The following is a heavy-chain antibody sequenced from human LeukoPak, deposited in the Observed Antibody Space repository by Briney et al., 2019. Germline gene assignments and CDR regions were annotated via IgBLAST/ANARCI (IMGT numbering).Heavy chain of an antibody. J-gene: IGHJ2*01. CDR2: INHSGST. D-gene: IGHD5-18*01. Sequence: SETLSLTCAVYGGSFSGYYWSWIRQPPGKGLEWIGEINHSGSTNYNPSLKSRVTISVDTSKNQFSLKLSSVTAADTAVYYCARGPFRGYSCGYRPDWYFDLWGRGTLVTVSS. CDR1: GGSFSGYY. V-gene: IGHV4-34*01. CDR3: ARGPFRGYSCGYRPDWYFDL.